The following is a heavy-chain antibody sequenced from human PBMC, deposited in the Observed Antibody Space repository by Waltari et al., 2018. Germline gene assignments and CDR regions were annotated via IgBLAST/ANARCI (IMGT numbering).Heavy chain of an antibody. J-gene: IGHJ4*02. D-gene: IGHD4-17*01. CDR2: ISGSGGST. CDR3: AKDLYGDYVWSRLH. V-gene: IGHV3-23*01. CDR1: GVPFSSYA. Sequence: EVQLLESGGGLVQPGGSLRLSCSASGVPFSSYAMSWVRQAPGKGLEWVSAISGSGGSTYYADSVKGRFTISRDNSKNTLYLQMNSLRAEDTAVYYCAKDLYGDYVWSRLHWGQGTLVTVSS.